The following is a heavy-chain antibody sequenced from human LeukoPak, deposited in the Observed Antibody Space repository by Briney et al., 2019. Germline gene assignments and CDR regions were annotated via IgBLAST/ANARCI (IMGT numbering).Heavy chain of an antibody. J-gene: IGHJ4*02. CDR1: GYTFINYD. Sequence: GASVKVSCKASGYTFINYDIMWVRQATGQGLEWMGWMNSNSGNTGYAQKFQGGVTMTRDTSMSTAYMELSSLRFEDTAVYYCTRGRGGTIVRGYMDYWGQGTLVTVSS. CDR3: TRGRGGTIVRGYMDY. D-gene: IGHD3-10*01. CDR2: MNSNSGNT. V-gene: IGHV1-8*01.